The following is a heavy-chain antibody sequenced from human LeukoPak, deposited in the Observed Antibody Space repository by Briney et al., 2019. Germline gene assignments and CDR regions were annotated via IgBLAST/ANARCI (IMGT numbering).Heavy chain of an antibody. CDR2: INSDGSTI. V-gene: IGHV3-74*01. Sequence: PGGSLRLSCAASGFTFSSYSMNWVRQAPGKGLVWVSRINSDGSTINYADSVKGRFTISRDNAKNTLYLQMNSLRAEDTAVYYCARDFGGSRDYWGQGTLVTVSS. D-gene: IGHD3-10*01. J-gene: IGHJ4*02. CDR3: ARDFGGSRDY. CDR1: GFTFSSYS.